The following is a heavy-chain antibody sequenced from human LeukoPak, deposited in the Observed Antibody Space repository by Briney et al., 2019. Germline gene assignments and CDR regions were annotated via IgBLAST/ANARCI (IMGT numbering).Heavy chain of an antibody. V-gene: IGHV3-48*04. D-gene: IGHD5-24*01. J-gene: IGHJ4*02. Sequence: PGRSLRLSCAASGFTFSSYSMNWVCQAPGQGLEWISYIGSSSSTIYYADSVKGRFTISRDNAKNSLYLQMNSLRAEDTAVYYCARGRDGYNRFDYWGQGTLVTVSS. CDR2: IGSSSSTI. CDR1: GFTFSSYS. CDR3: ARGRDGYNRFDY.